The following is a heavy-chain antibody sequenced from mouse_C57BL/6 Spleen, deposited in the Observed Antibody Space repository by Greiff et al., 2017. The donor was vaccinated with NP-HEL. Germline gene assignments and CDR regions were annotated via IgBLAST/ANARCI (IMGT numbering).Heavy chain of an antibody. CDR3: ARSVYYDYAMDY. CDR1: GYSFTSYY. V-gene: IGHV1-66*01. D-gene: IGHD2-1*01. Sequence: VQLQQSGPELVKPGASVKISCKASGYSFTSYYIHWVKQRPGQGLEWIGWIYPGSGNTKYNEKFKGKATLTADTSSSTAYMQLSSLTSEDSAVYYCARSVYYDYAMDYWGQGTSVTVSS. CDR2: IYPGSGNT. J-gene: IGHJ4*01.